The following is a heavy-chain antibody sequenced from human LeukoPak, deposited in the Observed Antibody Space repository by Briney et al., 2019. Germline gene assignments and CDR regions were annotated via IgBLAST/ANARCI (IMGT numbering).Heavy chain of an antibody. D-gene: IGHD1-26*01. Sequence: SETLSLTCTVSGGSISNYYWSWIRQPPGKGLEWLGYVYNSGSTHYNPSLKSRVTISVDTSKNQFSLKLSSVTAADTAVYYCATTTIRLGYWGQGTLVTVSS. V-gene: IGHV4-59*12. CDR3: ATTTIRLGY. J-gene: IGHJ4*02. CDR1: GGSISNYY. CDR2: VYNSGST.